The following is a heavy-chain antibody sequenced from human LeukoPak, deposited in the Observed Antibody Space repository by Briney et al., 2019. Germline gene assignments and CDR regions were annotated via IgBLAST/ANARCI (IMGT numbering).Heavy chain of an antibody. J-gene: IGHJ4*02. CDR3: ARDAYYYDSSPLFDY. CDR2: INPNSGGT. Sequence: GASVKVSCKASGYTFTGYYMHWVRQAPGQGLEWMGWINPNSGGTNYAQKFQGRVTMTRDMSTSTVYMELSSLRSEDTAVYYCARDAYYYDSSPLFDYWGQGTLVTVSS. CDR1: GYTFTGYY. V-gene: IGHV1-2*02. D-gene: IGHD3-22*01.